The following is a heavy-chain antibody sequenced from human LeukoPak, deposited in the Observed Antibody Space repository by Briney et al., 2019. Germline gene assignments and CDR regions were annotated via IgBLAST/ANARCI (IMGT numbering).Heavy chain of an antibody. J-gene: IGHJ4*02. D-gene: IGHD3-9*01. Sequence: GGSLRLSCAASGFTFSTYGMHWVRQAPGKGLEWVAVISYDGSNKYYVDSVKGRFTVSRDNSKNTLYLQMNSLRAEDTAVYYCAKGVGGHFDWLSIDYWGQGTLVTVSS. CDR3: AKGVGGHFDWLSIDY. CDR2: ISYDGSNK. V-gene: IGHV3-30*18. CDR1: GFTFSTYG.